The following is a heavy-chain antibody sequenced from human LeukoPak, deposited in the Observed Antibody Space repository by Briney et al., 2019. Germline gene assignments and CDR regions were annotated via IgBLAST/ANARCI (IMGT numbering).Heavy chain of an antibody. Sequence: PGGSLRLSCAASGFTFSSYWMSWVRQAPGKGLEWVANIKQDGSEKYYVGSVKGRFTISRDNAKNSLFLQMNSLRAEDTAVYYCARGASGIQLWFFDPWGQGTLVSVSS. CDR3: ARGASGIQLWFFDP. CDR2: IKQDGSEK. CDR1: GFTFSSYW. D-gene: IGHD5-18*01. J-gene: IGHJ5*02. V-gene: IGHV3-7*01.